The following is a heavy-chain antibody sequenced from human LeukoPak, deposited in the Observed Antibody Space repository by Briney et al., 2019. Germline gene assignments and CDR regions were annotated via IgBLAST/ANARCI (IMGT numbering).Heavy chain of an antibody. CDR2: INWNGGST. CDR1: GFTFDDYG. J-gene: IGHJ6*03. V-gene: IGHV3-20*04. CDR3: ARGKSSSWSYYYYYMDV. Sequence: GGSLRLSCAASGFTFDDYGMSWVRQAPGKGLEWVSGINWNGGSTGYADSVKGRFTISRDNAKNSLYLQMNSLRAEDTALYYCARGKSSSWSYYYYYMDVWGKGTTVTVYS. D-gene: IGHD6-13*01.